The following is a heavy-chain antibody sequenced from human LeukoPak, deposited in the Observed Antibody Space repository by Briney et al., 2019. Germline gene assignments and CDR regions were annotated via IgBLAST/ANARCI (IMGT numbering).Heavy chain of an antibody. Sequence: GGSLRLSCAASGFTFSSYSMNWVRQAPGKGLEWVSSISSSSSYIYYADSVKGRFTISRDNAKNSLYLQMNSLRAEDMALYYCAKDMSDYGDFDAFDIWGQGTMVTVSS. CDR3: AKDMSDYGDFDAFDI. D-gene: IGHD4-17*01. CDR1: GFTFSSYS. J-gene: IGHJ3*02. V-gene: IGHV3-21*04. CDR2: ISSSSSYI.